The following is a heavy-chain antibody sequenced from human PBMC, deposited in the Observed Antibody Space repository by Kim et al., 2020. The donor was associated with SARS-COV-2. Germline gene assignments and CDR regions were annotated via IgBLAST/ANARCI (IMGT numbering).Heavy chain of an antibody. D-gene: IGHD1-26*01. V-gene: IGHV4-59*08. Sequence: NPPRTSRVTNPVDTSKNQFPLKLSSVTAADTAVYYCARHKSSGSYYFDYWGQGTLVTVSS. CDR3: ARHKSSGSYYFDY. J-gene: IGHJ4*02.